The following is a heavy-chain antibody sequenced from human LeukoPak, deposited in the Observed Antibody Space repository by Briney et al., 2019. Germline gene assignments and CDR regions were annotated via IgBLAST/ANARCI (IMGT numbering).Heavy chain of an antibody. CDR1: GDSISSSY. CDR3: AKDHLPGIVVAGRDY. CDR2: VSGSGGGT. V-gene: IGHV3-23*01. J-gene: IGHJ4*02. Sequence: PSETLSLTCGVSGDSISSSYWWSWVRQTPGKGLEWVSAVSGSGGGTYSADSVKGRFTISRDNSKNTLYLQMNSLRAEDTAVYYCAKDHLPGIVVAGRDYWGQGILVTVSS. D-gene: IGHD6-19*01.